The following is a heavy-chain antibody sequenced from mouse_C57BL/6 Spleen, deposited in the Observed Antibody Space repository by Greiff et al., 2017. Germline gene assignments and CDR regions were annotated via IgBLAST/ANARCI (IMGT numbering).Heavy chain of an antibody. CDR2: INPNNGGT. V-gene: IGHV1-18*01. D-gene: IGHD1-1*01. CDR3: ARSLHYYGSSLYFDV. J-gene: IGHJ1*03. CDR1: GYTFTDYN. Sequence: EVQLQQSGPELVKPGASVKIPCKASGYTFTDYNMDWVKQSHGKSLEWIGDINPNNGGTIYNQKFKGKATLTVDKSSSTAYMELRSLTSEDTAVYYCARSLHYYGSSLYFDVWGTGTTVTVSS.